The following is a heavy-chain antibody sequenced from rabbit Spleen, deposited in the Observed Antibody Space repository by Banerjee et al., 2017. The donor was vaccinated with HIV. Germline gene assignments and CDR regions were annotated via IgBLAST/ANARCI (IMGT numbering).Heavy chain of an antibody. J-gene: IGHJ4*01. CDR3: ARDSDGVIGWNFGW. Sequence: QEQLVESGGGLVRPEGSLKLSCTASGFSFSSDYYMCWVRQAPGKGLEWIACIDAGSGNTYYASWVSGRFTISRSTSLNTVDLKMTSLTAADTATYFCARDSDGVIGWNFGWWGPGTLVTVS. CDR2: IDAGSGNT. CDR1: GFSFSSDYY. V-gene: IGHV1S43*01. D-gene: IGHD1-1*01.